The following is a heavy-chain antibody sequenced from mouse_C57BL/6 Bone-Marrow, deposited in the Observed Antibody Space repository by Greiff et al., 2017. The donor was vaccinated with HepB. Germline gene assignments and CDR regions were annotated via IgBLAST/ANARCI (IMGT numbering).Heavy chain of an antibody. CDR1: GFTFSSYA. J-gene: IGHJ3*01. CDR3: ARGDWVAY. Sequence: EVKLVESGGGLVKPGGSLKLSCAASGFTFSSYAMSWVRQTPEKRLEWVATISDGGSYTYYPDNVKGRFTISRDNAKNNLYLQMSHLKSEDTAMYYCARGDWVAYWGQGTLVTVSA. V-gene: IGHV5-4*03. CDR2: ISDGGSYT.